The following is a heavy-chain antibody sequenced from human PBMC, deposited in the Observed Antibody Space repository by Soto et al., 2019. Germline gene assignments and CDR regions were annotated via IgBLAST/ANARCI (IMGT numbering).Heavy chain of an antibody. CDR2: IYYSGST. V-gene: IGHV4-59*01. CDR3: AREVRVAGSRRTVDY. Sequence: LSLTCTVSGGSISSYYWSWIRQPPGKGLEWIGYIYYSGSTNYNPSLKSRVTISVDTSKNQFSLKLSSVTAADTAVYYCAREVRVAGSRRTVDYWGQGTLVTVSS. CDR1: GGSISSYY. J-gene: IGHJ4*02. D-gene: IGHD6-19*01.